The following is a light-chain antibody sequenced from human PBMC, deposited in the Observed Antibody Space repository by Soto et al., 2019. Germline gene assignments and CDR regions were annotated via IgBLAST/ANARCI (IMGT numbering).Light chain of an antibody. Sequence: EIVLTQSPGTLSLSPGERATLSCRASQSVSSSYLAWYQQKPGQAPRLLIYVASIRATGIPDRFSGSGSGTDFTLTISSLEPEDFAVYYCEQYDSSAYTFGQGTKVEIK. CDR2: VAS. V-gene: IGKV3-20*01. CDR1: QSVSSSY. J-gene: IGKJ2*01. CDR3: EQYDSSAYT.